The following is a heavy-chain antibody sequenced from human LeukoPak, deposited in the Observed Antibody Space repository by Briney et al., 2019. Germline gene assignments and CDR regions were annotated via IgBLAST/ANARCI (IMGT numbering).Heavy chain of an antibody. CDR2: ISDSGNT. CDR3: ARAPEYSYGYGYFDF. V-gene: IGHV4-59*01. Sequence: SETLSLTCTVPGGSNISYNWNWIRQPPGKGLEWSGYISDSGNTEDNPSLKSRVTISLDTSKNQLSLKLSSVTAADTAVYYCARAPEYSYGYGYFDFWGQGALVTVSS. J-gene: IGHJ4*02. CDR1: GGSNISYN. D-gene: IGHD5-18*01.